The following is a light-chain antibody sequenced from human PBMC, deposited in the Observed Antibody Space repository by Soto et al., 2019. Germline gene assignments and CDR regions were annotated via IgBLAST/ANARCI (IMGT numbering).Light chain of an antibody. CDR2: DTN. Sequence: TVVTQEPSFSVSPGGTVTLTCGLSSGSVSTGHFPSWYQQTPGQAPRTLIYDTNSRSSGVPDRFSGSILGTKAALTITGAQADDESDYYCVLYMGGGTYVFGVGTKLTVL. CDR3: VLYMGGGTYV. CDR1: SGSVSTGHF. V-gene: IGLV8-61*01. J-gene: IGLJ1*01.